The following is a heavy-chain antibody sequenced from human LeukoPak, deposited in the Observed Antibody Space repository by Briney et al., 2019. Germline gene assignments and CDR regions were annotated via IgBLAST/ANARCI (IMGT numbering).Heavy chain of an antibody. CDR1: GYTLTELS. Sequence: ASVKVSCKVSGYTLTELSMHWVRQAPGKGPEWMGGFDPEDGETIYAQKFQGRVTMTEDTSTDTAYMELSSLRSEDTAVYYCATVSELGFDAFDIWGQGTMVTVSS. D-gene: IGHD7-27*01. V-gene: IGHV1-24*01. CDR2: FDPEDGET. J-gene: IGHJ3*02. CDR3: ATVSELGFDAFDI.